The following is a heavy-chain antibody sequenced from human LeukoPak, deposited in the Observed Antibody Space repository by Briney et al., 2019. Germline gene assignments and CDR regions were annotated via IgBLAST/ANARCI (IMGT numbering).Heavy chain of an antibody. V-gene: IGHV3-23*01. J-gene: IGHJ4*02. Sequence: GGSLRLSCAASGFTFSSYAMSWVRQAPGKGLEWVSAISGSGGSTYYADSVKGRFTISRDNFKNTLYLQMNSLRAEDTAVYYCAKEGYYGSGSSQFDYWGQGTLVTVSS. CDR1: GFTFSSYA. CDR3: AKEGYYGSGSSQFDY. CDR2: ISGSGGST. D-gene: IGHD3-10*01.